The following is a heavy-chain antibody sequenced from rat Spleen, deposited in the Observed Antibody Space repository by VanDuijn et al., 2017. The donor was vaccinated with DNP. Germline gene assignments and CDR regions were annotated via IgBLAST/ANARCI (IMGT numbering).Heavy chain of an antibody. D-gene: IGHD3-8*01. V-gene: IGHV2-43*01. CDR2: IWTGGTT. J-gene: IGHJ4*01. CDR1: GFSLTSYH. Sequence: QVQLKESGPGLVQPSQTLSLTCTVSGFSLTSYHVSWVRQPPGKGLEWMGVIWTGGTTAFNSLLKSRLSITRDTSKSQVFLKVNSLQTEDTATYYCARVPNTYYVMDAWGQGASVTVSS. CDR3: ARVPNTYYVMDA.